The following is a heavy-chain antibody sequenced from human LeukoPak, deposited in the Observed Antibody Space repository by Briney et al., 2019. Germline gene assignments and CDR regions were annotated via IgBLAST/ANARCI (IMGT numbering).Heavy chain of an antibody. V-gene: IGHV3-73*01. J-gene: IGHJ4*02. CDR2: IRSKANSYAT. CDR3: TRLGNAQESDY. D-gene: IGHD7-27*01. CDR1: GFTFSGSA. Sequence: PGGSLRLSCAASGFTFSGSAMHWVRQASGKGLEWVGRIRSKANSYATAYAASVKGRFTISRDDSKNTEYLQMNSLKTEDTAAYYCTRLGNAQESDYWGQGTLVTVSS.